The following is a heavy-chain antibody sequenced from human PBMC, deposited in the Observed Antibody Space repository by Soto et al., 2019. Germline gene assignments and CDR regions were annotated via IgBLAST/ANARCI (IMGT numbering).Heavy chain of an antibody. CDR1: GYSVLSYG. D-gene: IGHD2-8*01. V-gene: IGHV1-18*01. CDR2: INPETGNT. Sequence: QVQLVQSGAEVKKPGASVKVSCTASGYSVLSYGFSWVRQAPGQGLEWMGYINPETGNTFYAQRLQGGVTMTTNTATNTAYMELRRLTSDDTAVYFCVRDRPNSNLDFWGQGTLITISS. J-gene: IGHJ4*02. CDR3: VRDRPNSNLDF.